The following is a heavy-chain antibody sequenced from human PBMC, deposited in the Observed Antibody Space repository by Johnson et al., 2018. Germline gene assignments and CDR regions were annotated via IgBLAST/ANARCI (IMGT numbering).Heavy chain of an antibody. J-gene: IGHJ4*02. Sequence: VQLVESGGGVVQXGRSLRLSCAASGFRFNDYVIHWVRQAPGKGLEWVADIWFDGRNKYYADSVKGRFTISRDNSKNTLYLQMNSLRAEDTAVYYCASDGYGSGTYYIDYWGQGTLVTVSS. V-gene: IGHV3-33*01. D-gene: IGHD3-10*01. CDR3: ASDGYGSGTYYIDY. CDR2: IWFDGRNK. CDR1: GFRFNDYV.